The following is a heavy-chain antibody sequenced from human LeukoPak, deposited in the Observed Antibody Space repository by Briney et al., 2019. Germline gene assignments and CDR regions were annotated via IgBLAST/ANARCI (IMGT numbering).Heavy chain of an antibody. D-gene: IGHD5-24*01. CDR1: GFTFSSYW. CDR3: ARKGRDGFPNWFDP. J-gene: IGHJ5*02. V-gene: IGHV3-74*01. Sequence: GGSLRLSCAASGFTFSSYWMHWVRQVPGKGLVWVSRINSDGSSTIYADSVKGRFTISRDNAKNTLYLQMNSLRAEDTAVYYCARKGRDGFPNWFDPWGQGSMVTVSS. CDR2: INSDGSST.